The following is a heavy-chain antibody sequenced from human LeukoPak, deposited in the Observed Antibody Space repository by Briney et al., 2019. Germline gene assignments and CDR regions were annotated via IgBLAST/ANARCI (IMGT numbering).Heavy chain of an antibody. J-gene: IGHJ6*02. CDR2: IIPIFGTA. D-gene: IGHD2-2*01. Sequence: SVKVSCKASGGTFSSYAISWVRQAPGQGLEWMGGIIPIFGTANYAQKFQGRVTITADESTSTAYMGLSSLRSEDTAVYYCARNYCSSTSCYDEYYYYGMDVWGQGTTVTVSS. CDR3: ARNYCSSTSCYDEYYYYGMDV. V-gene: IGHV1-69*13. CDR1: GGTFSSYA.